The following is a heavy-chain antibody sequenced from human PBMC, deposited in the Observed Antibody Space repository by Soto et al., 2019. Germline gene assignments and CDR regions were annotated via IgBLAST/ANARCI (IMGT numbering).Heavy chain of an antibody. CDR2: ISSSSSYT. CDR3: ARAPYRRPFDY. CDR1: GFTFSDYY. V-gene: IGHV3-11*06. Sequence: PGGSLRLSCAASGFTFSDYYMSWIRQAPGKGLEWVSYISSSSSYTNYADSVKGRFTISRDNAKNSLYLQMNSLRAEDTAVYYCARAPYRRPFDYWGQGTLVTVSS. J-gene: IGHJ4*02.